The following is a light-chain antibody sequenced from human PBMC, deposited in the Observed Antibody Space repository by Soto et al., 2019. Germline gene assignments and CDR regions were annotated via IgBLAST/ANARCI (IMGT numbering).Light chain of an antibody. CDR3: SSYAGYSNLV. V-gene: IGLV2-8*01. J-gene: IGLJ2*01. Sequence: QSALTQPPSASGSPGQSVTISCTGTSSDVGDYNYVSWYQQHPGKAPKLMIYEVNNRPSGVPDRFSGSKSGNTASLTVSGLQAEDEADYYCSSYAGYSNLVFGGGTKVTVL. CDR2: EVN. CDR1: SSDVGDYNY.